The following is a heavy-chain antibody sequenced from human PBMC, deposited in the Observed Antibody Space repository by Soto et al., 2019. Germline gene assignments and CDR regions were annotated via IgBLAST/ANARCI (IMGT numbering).Heavy chain of an antibody. Sequence: ASVKVSCKASGYTFTSYDINWVRQATGQGLERKRWMNPNRGNTGYAQKFQGRVTMTRNTSISTAYMELSSLRSEDTAVYYCARPNRYCSGGSCYLDYWGQGTLVTVSS. CDR2: MNPNRGNT. J-gene: IGHJ4*02. CDR1: GYTFTSYD. D-gene: IGHD2-15*01. V-gene: IGHV1-8*01. CDR3: ARPNRYCSGGSCYLDY.